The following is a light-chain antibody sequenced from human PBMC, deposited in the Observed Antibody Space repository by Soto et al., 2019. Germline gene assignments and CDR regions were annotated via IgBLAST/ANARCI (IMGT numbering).Light chain of an antibody. J-gene: IGLJ1*01. CDR1: TSDVGTFGL. V-gene: IGLV2-23*01. Sequence: QSVLTQPASVSGSPGQSITISCSGTTSDVGTFGLVSWFQQHPGKAPKLMIYEGSKRPAGVSKRFSGSESGDTASLTISGLQAEDEADYYCSSYAGSTTFYVFGTGTKVTVL. CDR2: EGS. CDR3: SSYAGSTTFYV.